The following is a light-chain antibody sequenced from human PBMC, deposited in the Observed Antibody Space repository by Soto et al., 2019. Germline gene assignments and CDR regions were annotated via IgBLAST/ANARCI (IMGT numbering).Light chain of an antibody. V-gene: IGKV3-20*01. J-gene: IGKJ1*01. CDR1: QSVSSSY. Sequence: EIVLTQSPGTLSLSPGERATLSCRASQSVSSSYLAWYQQKPGQAPRLLIYGASSRATGIPDRFSGSGSGTDFTITISRLEPEDFAVYYCQQYGSSPTTFGQGTKVEIK. CDR3: QQYGSSPTT. CDR2: GAS.